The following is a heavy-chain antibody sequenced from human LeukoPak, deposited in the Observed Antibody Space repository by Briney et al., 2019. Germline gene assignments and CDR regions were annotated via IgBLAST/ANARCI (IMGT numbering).Heavy chain of an antibody. CDR2: NSAYNGNT. CDR1: GYTFTSYG. D-gene: IGHD3-22*01. J-gene: IGHJ4*02. V-gene: IGHV1-18*01. CDR3: ARDLGPDYYDSSGPSGTFDY. Sequence: ASVKVSCKASGYTFTSYGISWVRQAPGQGLEWMGWNSAYNGNTNYAQKLQGRVTMTTDTSTSTAYMELRSLRSDDTAVYYCARDLGPDYYDSSGPSGTFDYWGQGTLVTVSS.